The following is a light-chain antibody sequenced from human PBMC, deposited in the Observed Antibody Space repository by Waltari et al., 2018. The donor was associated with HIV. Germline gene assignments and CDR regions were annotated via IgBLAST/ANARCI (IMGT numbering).Light chain of an antibody. CDR1: NIGSQR. CDR3: QVWDSSSDQV. Sequence: SYVLTQPPSVSVAPGKPARITCGGNNIGSQRVHWYQQKPGQAPVLVIYDDSDRPSGIPERVSGSNSGNTATLTISRVEAGDEADYYCQVWDSSSDQVFGGGTKLTVL. V-gene: IGLV3-21*03. CDR2: DDS. J-gene: IGLJ2*01.